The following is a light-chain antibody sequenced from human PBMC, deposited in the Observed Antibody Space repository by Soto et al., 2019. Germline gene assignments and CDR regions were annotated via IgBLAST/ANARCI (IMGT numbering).Light chain of an antibody. Sequence: QSALTQPTSVSGSPGQSITISCTGTSSDVGGYNYVSWYQHHPGKAPKLMICDVSDRPSGVSNRFSGSKSGNTASLTISGLQAEDEADYYCISYTSGSTPGVFGTGTKLTVL. CDR1: SSDVGGYNY. V-gene: IGLV2-14*03. CDR3: ISYTSGSTPGV. J-gene: IGLJ1*01. CDR2: DVS.